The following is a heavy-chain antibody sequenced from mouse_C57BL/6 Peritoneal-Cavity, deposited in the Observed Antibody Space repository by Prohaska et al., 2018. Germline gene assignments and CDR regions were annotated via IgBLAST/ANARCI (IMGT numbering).Heavy chain of an antibody. V-gene: IGHV1-55*01. Sequence: SVKMSCKASGYTFTSYWITWVKQRPGQGLEWIGDIYHGSGSTNYNEKFKSKATLTVDTSSSTAYMQLSSLTSEDSAVYYCANQAYFDYWGQGTTLTVSS. D-gene: IGHD3-2*02. CDR2: IYHGSGST. CDR3: ANQAYFDY. CDR1: GYTFTSYW. J-gene: IGHJ2*01.